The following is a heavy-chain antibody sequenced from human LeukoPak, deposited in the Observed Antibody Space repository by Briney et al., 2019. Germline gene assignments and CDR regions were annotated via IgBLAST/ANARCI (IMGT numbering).Heavy chain of an antibody. V-gene: IGHV4-4*07. CDR3: ARAAAVDHWYFDL. J-gene: IGHJ2*01. D-gene: IGHD6-13*01. Sequence: SETLSLTCNVSGVSISSYYWTWIRQPAGKGLEWLGHINTNENTNYNPSLKSRVTMSVDTSKNQFSLKLSSVTAADTAVYYCARAAAVDHWYFDLWGRGTLVTVSS. CDR1: GVSISSYY. CDR2: INTNENT.